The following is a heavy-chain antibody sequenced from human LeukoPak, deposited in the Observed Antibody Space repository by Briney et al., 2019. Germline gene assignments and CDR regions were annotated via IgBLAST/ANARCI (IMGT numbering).Heavy chain of an antibody. D-gene: IGHD5-12*01. Sequence: GGSLRLSCAASGFTFSSYAMHWVRQAPGKGLEWVAVISYDGSNKYYADSVKGRFTISRDNSKNTLYLQMNSLRAEDTAVYYCARATGGYSGTAFDYWGQGTLVTVSS. CDR3: ARATGGYSGTAFDY. J-gene: IGHJ4*02. CDR2: ISYDGSNK. CDR1: GFTFSSYA. V-gene: IGHV3-30-3*01.